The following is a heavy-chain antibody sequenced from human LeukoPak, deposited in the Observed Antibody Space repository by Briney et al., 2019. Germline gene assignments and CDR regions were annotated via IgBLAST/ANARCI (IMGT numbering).Heavy chain of an antibody. CDR1: GFTFSSYS. D-gene: IGHD3-3*01. CDR2: ISSSSSYI. J-gene: IGHJ4*02. Sequence: GGSLRLSCAASGFTFSSYSMNWVRQAPGKGLEWVSSISSSSSYIYYADSVKGRFTISRDNAKNSLYLQMNSLRAEDTAVYYCARVRAGRFLEWGAHGEPKGGGLDYWGQGTLVTVSS. CDR3: ARVRAGRFLEWGAHGEPKGGGLDY. V-gene: IGHV3-21*01.